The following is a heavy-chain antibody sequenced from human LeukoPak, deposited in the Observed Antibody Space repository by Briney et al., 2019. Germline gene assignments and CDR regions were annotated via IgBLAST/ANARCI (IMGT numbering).Heavy chain of an antibody. CDR3: AIWEPAPNAFDP. Sequence: ASVKVSCKASGNTLTTYDFNWVRQASGQGLEWMGWMNPKSGNSGYAESFQGRISLDINRSTDTAYMELTSLRFEDTAVYYCAIWEPAPNAFDPGGQGTLVTVSS. J-gene: IGHJ5*02. CDR2: MNPKSGNS. CDR1: GNTLTTYD. V-gene: IGHV1-8*01. D-gene: IGHD1-14*01.